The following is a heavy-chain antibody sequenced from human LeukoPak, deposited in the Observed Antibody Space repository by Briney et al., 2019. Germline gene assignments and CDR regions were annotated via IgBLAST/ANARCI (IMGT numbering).Heavy chain of an antibody. Sequence: PGGSLRLSCAASGFTFSSYSMNWIRQAPGKGLEWVSSIVSGSSYTYYADSVKGRFTISRDNAKNSLYLQMNSLRAEDTAVYYCARGVLGSESLYYYYYMDVWGKGTTVTVSS. CDR1: GFTFSSYS. CDR3: ARGVLGSESLYYYYYMDV. J-gene: IGHJ6*03. D-gene: IGHD3-16*01. V-gene: IGHV3-21*01. CDR2: IVSGSSYT.